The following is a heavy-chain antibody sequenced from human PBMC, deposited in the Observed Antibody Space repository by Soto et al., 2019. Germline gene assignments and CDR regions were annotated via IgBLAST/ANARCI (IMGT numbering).Heavy chain of an antibody. Sequence: GGSLRLSCAASGFTFTNYGMHWARQAPGKGLEWVAVIWYDGSNKYYTDSVKGRFTITRDDSKNTVYLRMNSLRAEDTAVYYCARDKDYGDNPIFEYWGQGTLVTVSS. CDR2: IWYDGSNK. V-gene: IGHV3-33*01. CDR1: GFTFTNYG. J-gene: IGHJ4*02. CDR3: ARDKDYGDNPIFEY. D-gene: IGHD4-17*01.